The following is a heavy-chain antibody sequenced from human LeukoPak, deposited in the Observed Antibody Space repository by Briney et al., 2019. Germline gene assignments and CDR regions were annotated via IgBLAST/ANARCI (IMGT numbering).Heavy chain of an antibody. CDR3: AREGYYDSSGYPDY. D-gene: IGHD3-22*01. V-gene: IGHV1-2*02. CDR1: GYTFTTFG. J-gene: IGHJ4*02. Sequence: ASVKVSCKASGYTFTTFGISWVRQAPGQGLEWMGWINPNSGGTNYAQKFQGRVTMTRDTSISTAYMELSRLRSDDTAVYYRAREGYYDSSGYPDYWGQGTLVTVSS. CDR2: INPNSGGT.